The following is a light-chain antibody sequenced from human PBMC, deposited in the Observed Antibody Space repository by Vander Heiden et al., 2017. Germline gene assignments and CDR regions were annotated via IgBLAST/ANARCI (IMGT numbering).Light chain of an antibody. J-gene: IGKJ1*01. CDR1: QTNSNY. CDR3: QQTFGAPRT. V-gene: IGKV1-39*01. CDR2: AAS. Sequence: DIQMTQSPSSLSASAGDRVTITCRASQTNSNYLNWYQQKPGKAPNLLIYAASSLQSGVPSRFSGGGSGTYFTLTISSLQPEDFATYYCQQTFGAPRTFGQGTKVEI.